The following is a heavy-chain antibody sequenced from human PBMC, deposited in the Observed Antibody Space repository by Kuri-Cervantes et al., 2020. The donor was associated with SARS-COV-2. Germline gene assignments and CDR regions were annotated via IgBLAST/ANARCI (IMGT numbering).Heavy chain of an antibody. Sequence: GGSLRLSCAASGFTFDDYGMSWVRQAPGKGLEWVSGINWNGGSTGYADSVKGRFTISRDNAKNSLYLQMNSLRAEDTAVYYCARDYDFWSGYFGLVPYDHREYYFDYWGQGTLVTVSS. D-gene: IGHD3-3*01. V-gene: IGHV3-20*04. CDR3: ARDYDFWSGYFGLVPYDHREYYFDY. J-gene: IGHJ4*02. CDR2: INWNGGST. CDR1: GFTFDDYG.